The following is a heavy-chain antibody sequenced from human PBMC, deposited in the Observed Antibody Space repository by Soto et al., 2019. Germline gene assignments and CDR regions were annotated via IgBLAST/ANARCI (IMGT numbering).Heavy chain of an antibody. CDR2: IYYSGST. CDR3: ARGMTTVTTLDY. D-gene: IGHD4-4*01. J-gene: IGHJ4*02. CDR1: GGSINSYY. Sequence: SETLPLTCTVSGGSINSYYWNWIRQPPGKGLEWIGYIYYSGSTNYNPSLKSRVTISVDTSKNQFSLKLSSVTAADTAVYYCARGMTTVTTLDYWGQGTLVTVSS. V-gene: IGHV4-59*12.